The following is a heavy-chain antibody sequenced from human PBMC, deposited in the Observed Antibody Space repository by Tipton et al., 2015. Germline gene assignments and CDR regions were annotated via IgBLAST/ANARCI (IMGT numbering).Heavy chain of an antibody. V-gene: IGHV4-38-2*02. D-gene: IGHD3-16*01. CDR3: ARERENSYGSFDH. Sequence: LRLSCAVSAYSISSDYYWGWIRQPPGKGLEWIGSISHSGNTNYNPSLKTRVTTSGDTSKNQFSLELNSVTAADTAVYYCARERENSYGSFDHWGQGSLVTVSS. CDR1: AYSISSDYY. J-gene: IGHJ4*02. CDR2: ISHSGNT.